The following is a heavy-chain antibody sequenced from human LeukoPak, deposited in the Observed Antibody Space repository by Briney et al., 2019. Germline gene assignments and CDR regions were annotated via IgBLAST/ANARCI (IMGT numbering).Heavy chain of an antibody. V-gene: IGHV4-34*01. D-gene: IGHD3-22*01. CDR1: GGSFSGYY. CDR2: INHSGST. CDR3: ARMYYYDSSGPYYYYYGMDV. Sequence: SETLSLTCAVYGGSFSGYYWSWIRQPPGKGLEWIGEINHSGSTNYNPSLKSRVTISVDTSKNQFSLKLSSVTAADTAVYYCARMYYYDSSGPYYYYYGMDVWGQGTTVTDSS. J-gene: IGHJ6*02.